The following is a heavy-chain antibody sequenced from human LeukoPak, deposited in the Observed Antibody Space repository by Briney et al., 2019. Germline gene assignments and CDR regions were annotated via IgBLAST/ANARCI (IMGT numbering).Heavy chain of an antibody. CDR2: INTDGFST. CDR1: GFISSRYW. J-gene: IGHJ4*02. D-gene: IGHD4-17*01. V-gene: IGHV3-74*01. Sequence: PGGSLRLSCAASGFISSRYWMHWVRQPPGKGLVYISCINTDGFSTSYADSGKGRFTISRDNAKNTLYLQMNSLRAEDTAVYYCARSRTYGDYGRGLDYWGQGTLVTVSS. CDR3: ARSRTYGDYGRGLDY.